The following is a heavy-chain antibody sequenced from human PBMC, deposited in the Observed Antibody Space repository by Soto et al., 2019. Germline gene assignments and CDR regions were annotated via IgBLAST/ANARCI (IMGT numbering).Heavy chain of an antibody. J-gene: IGHJ6*02. D-gene: IGHD2-2*01. CDR2: IDPSDSYT. CDR1: GYSFTSYW. CDR3: ASTGYCSSTSCYGVYYYGMDV. Sequence: PGESLKISCKGSGYSFTSYWISWVRQMPGKGLEWMGRIDPSDSYTNYSPSFQGHVTTSADKSISTAYLQWSSLKASDAAMYYCASTGYCSSTSCYGVYYYGMDVWGQGTTVTVSS. V-gene: IGHV5-10-1*01.